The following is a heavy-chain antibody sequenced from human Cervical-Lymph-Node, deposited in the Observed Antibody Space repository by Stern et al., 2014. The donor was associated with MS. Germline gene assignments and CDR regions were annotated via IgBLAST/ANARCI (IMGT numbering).Heavy chain of an antibody. CDR3: ARVKPAAILDS. CDR1: GYTFTRNA. CDR2: INTNPGNT. Sequence: QVQLVQSGSELKKPGASVKVSCKASGYTFTRNAMNWVRQAPGQRLEWMGRINTNPGNTAYAQGFTGRFVFSLDTSVSTAYLQISSLKTEDTAIYYGARVKPAAILDSWGQGTLVTVSS. D-gene: IGHD2-2*01. J-gene: IGHJ4*02. V-gene: IGHV7-4-1*02.